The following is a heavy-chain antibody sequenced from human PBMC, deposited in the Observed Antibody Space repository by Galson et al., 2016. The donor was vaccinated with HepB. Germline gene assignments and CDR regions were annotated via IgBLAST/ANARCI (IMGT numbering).Heavy chain of an antibody. CDR2: INSNSGGT. Sequence: SVKVSCKASGYSFTGYYIHWVRQAPGQGLEWMGWINSNSGGTKFAQKFQGRVTMTRDRSISTAYMDLSRLRSDDTAVYYCVRVYGENLFEFFGMDVWGKGTTVIVSS. D-gene: IGHD4-17*01. V-gene: IGHV1-2*02. CDR3: VRVYGENLFEFFGMDV. J-gene: IGHJ6*04. CDR1: GYSFTGYY.